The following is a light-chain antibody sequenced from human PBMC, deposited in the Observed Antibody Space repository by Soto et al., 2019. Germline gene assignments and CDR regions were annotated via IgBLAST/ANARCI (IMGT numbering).Light chain of an antibody. Sequence: SYVLTQPPSVSVAPGQTARITCGGNNIGSKSVHWYQQKPGQAPVLVVYDDRDRPSGIPERFSGSNSGSTATLTISRVEAGDEADYYCQVWDRNNNHVLFGGGTKLTVL. CDR1: NIGSKS. V-gene: IGLV3-21*02. CDR3: QVWDRNNNHVL. CDR2: DDR. J-gene: IGLJ3*02.